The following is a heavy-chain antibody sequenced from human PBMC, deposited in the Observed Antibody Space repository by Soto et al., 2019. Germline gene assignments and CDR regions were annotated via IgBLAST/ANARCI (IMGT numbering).Heavy chain of an antibody. Sequence: GGSLRLSCAASGFTFSSYWMSWVRQAPGKGLEWVANIKQDGSEKYYVDSVKGRFTISRDNAKNSLYLQMNSLRAEDTAVYYCARDWDYGDYQSYYYYYGMDVWGQGTTVTVSS. J-gene: IGHJ6*02. CDR2: IKQDGSEK. CDR1: GFTFSSYW. CDR3: ARDWDYGDYQSYYYYYGMDV. V-gene: IGHV3-7*03. D-gene: IGHD4-17*01.